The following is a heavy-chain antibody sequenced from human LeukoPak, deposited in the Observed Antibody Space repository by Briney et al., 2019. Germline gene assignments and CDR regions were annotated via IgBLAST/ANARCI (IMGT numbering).Heavy chain of an antibody. CDR1: GFALSTFF. J-gene: IGHJ4*02. CDR2: ITSNGGAT. D-gene: IGHD2/OR15-2a*01. Sequence: GGSLRLSCAASGFALSTFFIHWVRQAPGKGLEYVSTITSNGGATYYSSSVKGRFTISRDGSKNTVYLQMDGLREDDTAIYYCATDRDTTWLNRFDRWGQGALVTVSS. V-gene: IGHV3-64*01. CDR3: ATDRDTTWLNRFDR.